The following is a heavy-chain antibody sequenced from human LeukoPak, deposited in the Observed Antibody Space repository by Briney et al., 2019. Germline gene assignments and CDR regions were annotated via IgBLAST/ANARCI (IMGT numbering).Heavy chain of an antibody. J-gene: IGHJ3*01. Sequence: GGSLRLSCVASGIAFSNSIMHWVRQAPGKGLEWVSAMSYDGFSKYYADSMKGRLTISRDDSMNTVYLQMKSLRPEDTAVYYCAREGHTSGYCGTFDVWGQGTTVAVS. D-gene: IGHD3-22*01. CDR1: GIAFSNSI. V-gene: IGHV3-30*04. CDR2: MSYDGFSK. CDR3: AREGHTSGYCGTFDV.